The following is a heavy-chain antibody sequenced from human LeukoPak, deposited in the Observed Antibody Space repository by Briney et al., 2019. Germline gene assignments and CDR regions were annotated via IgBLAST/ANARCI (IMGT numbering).Heavy chain of an antibody. J-gene: IGHJ4*02. Sequence: GASVKVSCKASGYTFTGYDMHWVRQAPGQGLEWMGWINPNSGGTNYAQKFQGRVTMTRVTSISTAYMELSRLRSDDTAVYYCARGYAILRYFDWLPQHIDYWGQGTLVTVSS. CDR3: ARGYAILRYFDWLPQHIDY. CDR1: GYTFTGYD. D-gene: IGHD3-9*01. V-gene: IGHV1-2*02. CDR2: INPNSGGT.